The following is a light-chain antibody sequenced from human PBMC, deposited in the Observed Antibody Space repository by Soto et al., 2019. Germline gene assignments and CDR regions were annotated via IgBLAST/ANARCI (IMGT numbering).Light chain of an antibody. CDR3: QHYGYSQWT. CDR1: KPGRNSN. J-gene: IGKJ1*01. V-gene: IGKV3-20*01. CDR2: GVQ. Sequence: MVLTQTPGTLSLCPGERATLSCRASKPGRNSNLAWKQPKSDQAPRNLIYGVQPRASSTPNRFSGSRSGTEFTLTITSREPEDSAVYFCQHYGYSQWTFFPGHKVDI.